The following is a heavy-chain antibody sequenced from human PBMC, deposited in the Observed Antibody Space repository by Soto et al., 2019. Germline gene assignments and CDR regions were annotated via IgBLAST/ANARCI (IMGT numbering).Heavy chain of an antibody. J-gene: IGHJ3*02. V-gene: IGHV4-59*01. D-gene: IGHD1-26*01. Sequence: SETLSLLCTGSRDYISSYHWSWIRQTPGKRLEWVGFIYSSGNTHYNPSLKSRVTISTDTSKNQFSLKLTSVTAADTAVYYCARAAVPATCCAFDIWGQGTMVTVSS. CDR2: IYSSGNT. CDR3: ARAAVPATCCAFDI. CDR1: RDYISSYH.